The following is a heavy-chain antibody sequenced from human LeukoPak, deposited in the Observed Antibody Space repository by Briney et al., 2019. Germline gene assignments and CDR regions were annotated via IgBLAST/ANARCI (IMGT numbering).Heavy chain of an antibody. D-gene: IGHD3-9*01. CDR2: IRYDGSNK. J-gene: IGHJ4*02. CDR3: AKGYYFDILSGYSSLDS. CDR1: GFTFSTFG. V-gene: IGHV3-30*02. Sequence: GGSLRLSCAASGFAASGFTFSTFGMHWVRQAPGKGLEWVAFIRYDGSNKYYADSVKGRFTISRDDSKNTLYLQMSSLRAEDTAAYYCAKGYYFDILSGYSSLDSWGQGTLVTVSS.